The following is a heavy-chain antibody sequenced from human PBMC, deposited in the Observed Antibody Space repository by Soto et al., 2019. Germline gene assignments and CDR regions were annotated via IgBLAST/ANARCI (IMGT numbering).Heavy chain of an antibody. CDR2: IYPGDHET. CDR1: GYTFSNFW. J-gene: IGHJ4*02. V-gene: IGHV5-51*01. D-gene: IGHD6-13*01. CDR3: ARSPRSSPYFDY. Sequence: GESLKISCQSSGYTFSNFWIGWVRQLPGKGLEWMGIIYPGDHETRYSPSFHGKVTISADRSINTAYLQWNSLEVSDTAFYFCARSPRSSPYFDYWGQGALVTVS.